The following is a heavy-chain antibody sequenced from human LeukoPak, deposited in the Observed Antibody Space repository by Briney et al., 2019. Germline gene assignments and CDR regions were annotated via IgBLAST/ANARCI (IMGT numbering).Heavy chain of an antibody. J-gene: IGHJ4*02. Sequence: PAASVKVSCKASGYTLSNYGISWVRQAPGQGLEWMGWISTYNGFTHYAQKVQGRVTMTKDTSTSTVYMELGSLTSDDTAVYYCVRATVAAAAHDYWGQGTLVTVSS. V-gene: IGHV1-18*01. CDR1: GYTLSNYG. D-gene: IGHD6-13*01. CDR2: ISTYNGFT. CDR3: VRATVAAAAHDY.